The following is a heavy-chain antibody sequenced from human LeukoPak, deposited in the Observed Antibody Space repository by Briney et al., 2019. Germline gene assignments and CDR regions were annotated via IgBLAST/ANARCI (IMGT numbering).Heavy chain of an antibody. V-gene: IGHV3-48*01. Sequence: GGSLRLSCAASAFTFSDYSMNWVRQAPGKGLEWISYISGRSSTIYYADSVRGRFTISRDNAKNSMYLQMNSLRAEDTAVYYCAREPESLTYYYDSSGYFDYWGQGTLVTVSS. CDR3: AREPESLTYYYDSSGYFDY. CDR2: ISGRSSTI. CDR1: AFTFSDYS. J-gene: IGHJ4*02. D-gene: IGHD3-22*01.